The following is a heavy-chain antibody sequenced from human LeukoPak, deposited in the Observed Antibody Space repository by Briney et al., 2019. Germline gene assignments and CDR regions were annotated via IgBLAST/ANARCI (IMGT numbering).Heavy chain of an antibody. J-gene: IGHJ6*03. D-gene: IGHD3-10*01. CDR3: AREGSGSYTHYYYYYMDV. V-gene: IGHV1-69*13. CDR2: IIPIFGTA. CDR1: GGTFSSYA. Sequence: SGKVSCKASGGTFSSYAISWVRQAPGQGLEWMGGIIPIFGTANYAQKFQGRVTITADESTSTAYMELSSLRSEDTAVYYCAREGSGSYTHYYYYYMDVWGKGTTVTISS.